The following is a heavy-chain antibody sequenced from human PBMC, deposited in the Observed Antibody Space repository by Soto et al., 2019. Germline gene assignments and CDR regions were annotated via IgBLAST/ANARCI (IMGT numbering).Heavy chain of an antibody. CDR2: INSDGSST. CDR1: GFTFSSYW. D-gene: IGHD3-3*01. J-gene: IGHJ3*02. CDR3: AGASTYYDFWSGYYGDAFDI. V-gene: IGHV3-74*01. Sequence: GGSLRLSCAASGFTFSSYWMHWVRQAPGKGVVWVSRINSDGSSTSYADSVKGRFTISRDNAKDTLYLQMNSLRAEDTAVSYCAGASTYYDFWSGYYGDAFDIWGQGTMVTV.